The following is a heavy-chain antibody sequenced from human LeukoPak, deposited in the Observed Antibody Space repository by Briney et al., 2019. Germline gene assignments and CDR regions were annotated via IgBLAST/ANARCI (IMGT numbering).Heavy chain of an antibody. D-gene: IGHD3-16*02. V-gene: IGHV4-34*01. CDR3: ASRYYDYVWGSYRELDI. CDR1: GGSFSGYY. CDR2: INHSGST. Sequence: SETLSLTCAVYGGSFSGYYWSWIRQPPGKGLEWIGEINHSGSTNYNPSLKSRVTISVDTSKNQFSLKLSSVTAADTAVYYCASRYYDYVWGSYRELDIWGQGTMVTVSS. J-gene: IGHJ3*02.